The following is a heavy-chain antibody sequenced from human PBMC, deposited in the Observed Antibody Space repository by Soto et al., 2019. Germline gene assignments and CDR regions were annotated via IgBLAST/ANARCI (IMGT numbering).Heavy chain of an antibody. J-gene: IGHJ4*02. CDR2: ISWDDYK. CDR3: ADRVLRTVFGLVTTTAIYFDF. CDR1: GFSLTTSGVG. D-gene: IGHD3-3*01. Sequence: QITLKESGPTVVKPTETLTLTCTFSGFSLTTSGVGVGCVRQSPGKAPEWLALISWDDYKRYRTSLNSRLIMTKDSSKNQVVLKMANVDPADTATYYGADRVLRTVFGLVTTTAIYFDFWGPGTPVVVSS. V-gene: IGHV2-5*02.